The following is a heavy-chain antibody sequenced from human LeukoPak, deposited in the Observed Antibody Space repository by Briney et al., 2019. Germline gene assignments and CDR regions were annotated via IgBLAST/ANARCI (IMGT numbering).Heavy chain of an antibody. D-gene: IGHD3-10*01. V-gene: IGHV3-23*01. CDR1: GISLSNYG. CDR2: ISDSGGST. Sequence: GGSLRLSCAVSGISLSNYGMSWVRQAPGKGLEWVAGISDSGGSTNYADSVKGRFTISRDNAKNTLYLQMNSLRAEDTAVYFCAKRGVVIRVILVGFHKQAYYFDSWGQGALVTVSS. CDR3: AKRGVVIRVILVGFHKQAYYFDS. J-gene: IGHJ4*02.